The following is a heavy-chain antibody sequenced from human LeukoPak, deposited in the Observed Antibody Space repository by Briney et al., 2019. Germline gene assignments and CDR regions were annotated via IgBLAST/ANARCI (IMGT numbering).Heavy chain of an antibody. Sequence: PSETLSLTCAVYGGSFSGYYWSWIRQPPGKGLEWIGEINHSGSTNYNPSLKSRVTISVDTSKNQFSLKLSSVTAADTAVYYCARGTLRYYYDSSGRITPVYFDYWGQGTLVTVSS. D-gene: IGHD3-22*01. CDR2: INHSGST. J-gene: IGHJ4*02. V-gene: IGHV4-34*01. CDR3: ARGTLRYYYDSSGRITPVYFDY. CDR1: GGSFSGYY.